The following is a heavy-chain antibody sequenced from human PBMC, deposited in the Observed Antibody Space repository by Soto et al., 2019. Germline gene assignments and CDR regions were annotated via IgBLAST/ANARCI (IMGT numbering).Heavy chain of an antibody. CDR1: GYTFTSYY. D-gene: IGHD2-15*01. CDR3: ARDWFSDIVVVVAAGGAFDI. Sequence: QVQLVQSGAEVKKPGASVKVSCKASGYTFTSYYMHWVRQAPGQGLEWMGIINPSGGSTSYAQKFQGRVTMTRYTSTSTVYMELSSLRSEDTAVYYCARDWFSDIVVVVAAGGAFDIWGQGTMVTVSS. J-gene: IGHJ3*02. CDR2: INPSGGST. V-gene: IGHV1-46*01.